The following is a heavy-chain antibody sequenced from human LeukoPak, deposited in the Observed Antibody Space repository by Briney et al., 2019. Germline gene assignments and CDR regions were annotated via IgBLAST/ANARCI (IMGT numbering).Heavy chain of an antibody. D-gene: IGHD6-13*01. Sequence: SETLSLTCAVYGGSFSGYYWSWIRQPPGKGLEWIGEINHSGSTNYNPSLKSRVTISVDTSKNQFSLKLSSVTAADTAVYYCARRSGSSWVSYYYYMDVWGKGTTVTISS. CDR2: INHSGST. V-gene: IGHV4-34*01. CDR1: GGSFSGYY. J-gene: IGHJ6*03. CDR3: ARRSGSSWVSYYYYMDV.